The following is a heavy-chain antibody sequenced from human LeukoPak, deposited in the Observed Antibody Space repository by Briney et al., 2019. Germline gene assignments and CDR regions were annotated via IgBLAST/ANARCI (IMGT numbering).Heavy chain of an antibody. Sequence: PSETLSLTCAVYGGSFSGYYWSWIRQPPGKGLEWIGEINHSGSTNYSPSLKSRVTISVDTSKNQFSLKLSSVTAADTAVYYCARGRGFTIFGVVPFDPWGQGTLVTVSS. CDR2: INHSGST. CDR3: ARGRGFTIFGVVPFDP. V-gene: IGHV4-34*01. CDR1: GGSFSGYY. D-gene: IGHD3-3*01. J-gene: IGHJ5*02.